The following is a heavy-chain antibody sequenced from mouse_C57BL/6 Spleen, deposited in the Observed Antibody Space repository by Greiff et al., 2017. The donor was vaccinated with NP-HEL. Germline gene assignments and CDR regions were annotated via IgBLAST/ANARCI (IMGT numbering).Heavy chain of an antibody. J-gene: IGHJ1*03. Sequence: QVQLQQSGAELVKPGASVKISCKASGYAFSSYWMNWVKQRPGKGLEWIGQIYPGDGDTNYNEKFKGKATLTADKSSSTAYMQLSSLTSEDSAVYFCARRGSGYGYIDVWGTGTTVTVSS. D-gene: IGHD1-1*01. V-gene: IGHV1-80*01. CDR2: IYPGDGDT. CDR1: GYAFSSYW. CDR3: ARRGSGYGYIDV.